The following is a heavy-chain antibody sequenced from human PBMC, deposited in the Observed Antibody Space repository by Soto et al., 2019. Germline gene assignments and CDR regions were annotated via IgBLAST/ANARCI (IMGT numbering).Heavy chain of an antibody. D-gene: IGHD2-15*01. CDR2: IFHSGIT. V-gene: IGHV4-4*02. CDR3: ARHGGKFFDY. Sequence: PSETLSLTCAVSGGSVSSSNWWTWVRQPAGEGLEWIGQIFHSGITSYNPSLKSRITISLGKSKNHLSLTLISVTAADTAVYYCARHGGKFFDYWGHGTLVTVSS. CDR1: GGSVSSSNW. J-gene: IGHJ4*01.